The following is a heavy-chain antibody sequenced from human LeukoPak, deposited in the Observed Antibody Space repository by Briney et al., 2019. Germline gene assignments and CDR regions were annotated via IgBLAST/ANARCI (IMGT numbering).Heavy chain of an antibody. J-gene: IGHJ6*02. V-gene: IGHV3-9*01. Sequence: PGRSLRLSCTVSGLTFDDYAMHWVRNTPGKGLEWAAGITWNRDNIGYGDSVKGRFTISRDNVKNVLYLQMNSLRPEDTALYYCAKDLSSAITSALVLDVWGQGTTV. CDR2: ITWNRDNI. CDR3: AKDLSSAITSALVLDV. D-gene: IGHD3-22*01. CDR1: GLTFDDYA.